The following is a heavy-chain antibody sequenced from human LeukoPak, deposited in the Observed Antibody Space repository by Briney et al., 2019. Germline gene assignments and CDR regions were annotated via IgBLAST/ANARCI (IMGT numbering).Heavy chain of an antibody. V-gene: IGHV3-21*01. CDR2: ISSSSSHI. Sequence: PGGSLRLSRAVSGFTLSSYSMNWVRQAPGKGLEWVSSISSSSSHIYYADSVKGRFTISRDNAKNSLYLQMNSLRAEDTAVYYCANTILTGALWGQGTLVTVSS. CDR1: GFTLSSYS. D-gene: IGHD2-2*02. CDR3: ANTILTGAL. J-gene: IGHJ4*02.